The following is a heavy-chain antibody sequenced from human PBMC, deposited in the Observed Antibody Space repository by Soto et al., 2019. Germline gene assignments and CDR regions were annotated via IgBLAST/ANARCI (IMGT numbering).Heavy chain of an antibody. CDR2: ISYDGSNK. CDR1: GFTFSSYA. V-gene: IGHV3-30-3*01. Sequence: PGGSLRLSCAASGFTFSSYAMHWVRQAPGKGLEWVAVISYDGSNKYYADSVKGRFTISRDNSKNTLYLQMNSLRAEDTAVYCCSRGGSSWLPVYGMDVWGQGTTVTVSS. J-gene: IGHJ6*02. D-gene: IGHD2-15*01. CDR3: SRGGSSWLPVYGMDV.